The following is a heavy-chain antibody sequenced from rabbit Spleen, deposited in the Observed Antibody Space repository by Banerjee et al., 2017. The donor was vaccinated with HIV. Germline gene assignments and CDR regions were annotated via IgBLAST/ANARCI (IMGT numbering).Heavy chain of an antibody. CDR2: IYTGRGGT. CDR1: GFDFSSYS. J-gene: IGHJ6*01. D-gene: IGHD4-1*01. V-gene: IGHV1S7*01. Sequence: QLKETGGGLVQPGGSLTLSCKTSGFDFSSYSMSWVRQAPGKGLEWIGAIYTGRGGTDYAKWVNGRFTISSDNAQYTVNLQMNSLTAADTATYCCARYYIFYDMDLWGPGTLVTVS. CDR3: ARYYIFYDMDL.